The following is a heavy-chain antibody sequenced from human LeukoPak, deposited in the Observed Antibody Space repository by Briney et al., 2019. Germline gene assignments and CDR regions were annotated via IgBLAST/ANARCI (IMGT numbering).Heavy chain of an antibody. D-gene: IGHD3-22*01. CDR3: ARVNYYDSSGYHSEYYFDY. CDR1: GDSISSGNY. CDR2: IYHSGST. V-gene: IGHV4-38-2*02. Sequence: PSETLSLTCTVSGDSISSGNYWGWIRQPPGKGLEWIGSIYHSGSTYYNPSLKSRVTISVDTSKNQFSLKLSSVTAADTAVYYCARVNYYDSSGYHSEYYFDYWGQGTLVTVSS. J-gene: IGHJ4*02.